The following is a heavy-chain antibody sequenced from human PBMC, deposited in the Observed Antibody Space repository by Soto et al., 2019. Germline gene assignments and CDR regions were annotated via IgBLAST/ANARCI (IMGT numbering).Heavy chain of an antibody. V-gene: IGHV1-18*04. CDR3: AGDSSSGLWYFDL. D-gene: IGHD6-19*01. CDR2: ISAYNGNT. Sequence: ASGKVSCKASGYTFTSYGISWVRQAPVQGLELMGWISAYNGNTNYAQKLQGRVTMTTDTSTSTAYMELRSLRSDDTAVYYCAGDSSSGLWYFDLWGRGTLVTVYS. J-gene: IGHJ2*01. CDR1: GYTFTSYG.